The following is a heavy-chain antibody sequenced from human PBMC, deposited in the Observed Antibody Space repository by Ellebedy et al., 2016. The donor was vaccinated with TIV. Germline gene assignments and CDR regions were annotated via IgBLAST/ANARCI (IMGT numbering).Heavy chain of an antibody. D-gene: IGHD1-26*01. CDR1: GGSFSGYY. Sequence: SETLSLXXAVYGGSFSGYYWSWIRQPPGKGLEWIGEINHSGSTNYNPSLKSRVTISVDTSKNQFSLKLSSVTAADTAVYYCARDGWELQGKAFDIWGQGTTVTVSS. CDR2: INHSGST. J-gene: IGHJ3*02. V-gene: IGHV4-34*01. CDR3: ARDGWELQGKAFDI.